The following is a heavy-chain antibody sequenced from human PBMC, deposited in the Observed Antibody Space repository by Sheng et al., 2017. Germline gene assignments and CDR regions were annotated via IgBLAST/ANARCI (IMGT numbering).Heavy chain of an antibody. CDR3: AKGDSSSWSAIFDY. J-gene: IGHJ4*02. CDR1: GFTFSSYG. D-gene: IGHD6-13*01. V-gene: IGHV3-30*02. CDR2: IRYDGSNK. Sequence: QVQLVESGGGVVQPGGSLRLSCAASGFTFSSYGMHWVRQAPGKGLEWVAFIRYDGSNKYYADSVKGQFTISRDNSKNTLYLQMNSLRAEDTAVYYCAKGDSSSWSAIFDYWGQGTLVTVSS.